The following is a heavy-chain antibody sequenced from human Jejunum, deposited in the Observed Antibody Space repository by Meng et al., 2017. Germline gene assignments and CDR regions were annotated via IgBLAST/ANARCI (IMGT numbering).Heavy chain of an antibody. V-gene: IGHV3-11*04. D-gene: IGHD1-26*01. Sequence: QVQREECGGALVGHEGSRRLAWTAAGFNTRDFFMSWVRQAPGKGLEWVTYITSSSATIYYADAVKGRFTISRDNTKKSLTLQMNSLRVEDTAVYYCTRTGSYRYDFWGQGTLVTVSS. CDR3: TRTGSYRYDF. J-gene: IGHJ4*02. CDR1: GFNTRDFF. CDR2: ITSSSATI.